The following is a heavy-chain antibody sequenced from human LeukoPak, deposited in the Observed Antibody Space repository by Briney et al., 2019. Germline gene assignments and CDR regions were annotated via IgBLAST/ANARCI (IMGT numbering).Heavy chain of an antibody. V-gene: IGHV4-39*07. CDR3: ARSEALQEQQLVRSVLVTLAW. D-gene: IGHD6-13*01. CDR2: IYYSGST. J-gene: IGHJ4*02. CDR1: GGSISSSSYY. Sequence: PSETLSLTCTVSGGSISSSSYYWGWIRQPPGKGLEWIGSIYYSGSTYYNPSLKSRITISVDTSKNQFSLKLSSVTAADTAVYYCARSEALQEQQLVRSVLVTLAWWGQGTLVTVSS.